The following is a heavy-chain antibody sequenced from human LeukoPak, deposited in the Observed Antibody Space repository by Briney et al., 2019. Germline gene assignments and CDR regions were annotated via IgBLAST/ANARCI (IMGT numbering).Heavy chain of an antibody. Sequence: SVKVSCKASGGTVSSYAVSWVRQAPGQGLEWMGRIIPILGIANYAQKFQGRVTITADKFTSTAYMELSSLRSDDTAVYYCAGYCSSTSCYTNWFDPWGQGTLVTVSS. CDR2: IIPILGIA. D-gene: IGHD2-2*02. CDR3: AGYCSSTSCYTNWFDP. J-gene: IGHJ5*02. V-gene: IGHV1-69*04. CDR1: GGTVSSYA.